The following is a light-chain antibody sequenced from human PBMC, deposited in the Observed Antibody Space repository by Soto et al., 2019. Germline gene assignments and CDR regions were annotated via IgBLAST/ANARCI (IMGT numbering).Light chain of an antibody. CDR2: EVS. CDR3: SSYSISTAYL. CDR1: SSDVGGYDY. J-gene: IGLJ1*01. Sequence: ALTQPASVSGSPGQSITISCTGTSSDVGGYDYVSWYQLHPGKAPKLMLFEVSNRPSGVSYRFSGSKSGNTASLTISGLQTEDEADYFCSSYSISTAYLFGTGTKVTVL. V-gene: IGLV2-14*01.